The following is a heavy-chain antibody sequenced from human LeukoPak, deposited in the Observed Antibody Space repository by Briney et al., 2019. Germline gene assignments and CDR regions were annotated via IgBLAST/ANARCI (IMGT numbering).Heavy chain of an antibody. Sequence: GGSLRLSCAASGFTFSDYYMSWIRQAPGKGLEWVSYISSSGSTVYYADSVKGRFTISRDNAKNSLYLQMNSLRAEDTAVYYCASSVAGTRYFDYWGQGTLVTVSS. V-gene: IGHV3-11*04. J-gene: IGHJ4*02. D-gene: IGHD6-19*01. CDR2: ISSSGSTV. CDR3: ASSVAGTRYFDY. CDR1: GFTFSDYY.